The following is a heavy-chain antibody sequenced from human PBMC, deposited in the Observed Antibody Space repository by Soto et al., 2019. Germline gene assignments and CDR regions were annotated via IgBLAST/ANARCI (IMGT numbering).Heavy chain of an antibody. Sequence: GGSLRLSCAASGFTFSSYSMNWVRQAPGKGLEWVSYITRSGSPIYYADSVKGRVTMTRDTSTSTVYMELSSLRSEDTAVYYCARTYSSSLKVDYWGQGTLVTVSS. J-gene: IGHJ4*02. CDR3: ARTYSSSLKVDY. CDR1: GFTFSSYS. D-gene: IGHD6-6*01. CDR2: ITRSGSPI. V-gene: IGHV3-48*01.